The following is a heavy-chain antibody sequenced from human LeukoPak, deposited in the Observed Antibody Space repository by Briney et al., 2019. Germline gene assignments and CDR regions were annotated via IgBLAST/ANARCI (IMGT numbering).Heavy chain of an antibody. CDR2: MNPNSGNT. D-gene: IGHD4-11*01. CDR1: GYTYTSYD. Sequence: ASVKVSCKASGYTYTSYDINWVRQATGQGLEWMGWMNPNSGNTGYAQKFQGRVTITRNTSISTAYMELSSLRSEHTAVYYCARHYSRYYYYMDVWGKGTTVTVSS. J-gene: IGHJ6*03. V-gene: IGHV1-8*03. CDR3: ARHYSRYYYYMDV.